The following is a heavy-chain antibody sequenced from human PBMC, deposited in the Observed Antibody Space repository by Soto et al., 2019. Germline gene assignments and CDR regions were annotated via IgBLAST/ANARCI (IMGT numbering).Heavy chain of an antibody. Sequence: PGVSLRLSCAASGFTFRDYYMSWIRQAPGKGLEWVSYIHSSGATIYYADSVKGRFTVSRDNAKNSLYLQMNSLRPEDTAVYYCARAVNWNEFDPWGQGTLVTVSS. CDR2: IHSSGATI. V-gene: IGHV3-11*01. J-gene: IGHJ5*02. CDR3: ARAVNWNEFDP. CDR1: GFTFRDYY. D-gene: IGHD1-1*01.